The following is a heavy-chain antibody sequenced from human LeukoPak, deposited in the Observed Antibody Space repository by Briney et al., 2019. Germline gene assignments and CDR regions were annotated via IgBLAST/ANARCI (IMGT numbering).Heavy chain of an antibody. Sequence: GGSLRLSCAASGFTFSSYSMNWIRQAPGKGLEWVSYTDSSGSSVHYADSVKGRFTISRDNSKNTLYLQMNSLRAEDTAVYYCARGPSGYHNTGGQGTLVTVSS. CDR2: TDSSGSSV. CDR1: GFTFSSYS. CDR3: ARGPSGYHNT. V-gene: IGHV3-48*01. D-gene: IGHD5-12*01. J-gene: IGHJ4*02.